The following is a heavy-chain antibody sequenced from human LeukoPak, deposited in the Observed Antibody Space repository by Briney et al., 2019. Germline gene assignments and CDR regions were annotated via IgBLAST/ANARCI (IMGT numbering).Heavy chain of an antibody. V-gene: IGHV4-39*07. CDR3: ARVLHAPYYMDV. Sequence: KASETLSLTCTVSGGSISSSSYYWGWIRQPPGKGLEWIGSIYYSGSTYYNPSLKSRVTISVDTSKNQFSLKLSSVTAADTAVYYCARVLHAPYYMDVWGKGTTVTVSS. CDR2: IYYSGST. D-gene: IGHD2-2*01. J-gene: IGHJ6*03. CDR1: GGSISSSSYY.